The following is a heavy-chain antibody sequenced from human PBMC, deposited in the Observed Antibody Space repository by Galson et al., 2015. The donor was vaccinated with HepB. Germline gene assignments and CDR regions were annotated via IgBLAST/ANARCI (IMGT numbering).Heavy chain of an antibody. CDR3: TTDVNLGYCSGGSCSSFDY. CDR2: IKSKTDGGTT. D-gene: IGHD2-15*01. CDR1: GFTFSNAW. V-gene: IGHV3-15*01. J-gene: IGHJ4*02. Sequence: SLRLSCAASGFTFSNAWMSWVRQAPGKGLEWVGRIKSKTDGGTTDYAAPVKGRFTISRDDSKNTLYLQMNSLKTEDTAVYYCTTDVNLGYCSGGSCSSFDYWGQGTLVTVSS.